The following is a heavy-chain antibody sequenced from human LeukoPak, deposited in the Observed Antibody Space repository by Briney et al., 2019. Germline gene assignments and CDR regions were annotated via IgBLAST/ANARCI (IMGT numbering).Heavy chain of an antibody. D-gene: IGHD1-26*01. J-gene: IGHJ4*02. CDR2: IKQDGSEK. Sequence: GGSLRLSCAASGFTFSSYWMSWVRQAPGKGLEWVANIKQDGSEKYYVDSVKGRFTISRDNAKNSLYLQMNSLRAEDTAVYYWARDLVGARADYWGQGTLVTVSS. CDR1: GFTFSSYW. CDR3: ARDLVGARADY. V-gene: IGHV3-7*01.